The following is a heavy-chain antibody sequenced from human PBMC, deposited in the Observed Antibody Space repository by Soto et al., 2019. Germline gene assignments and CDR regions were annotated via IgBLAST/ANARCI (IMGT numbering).Heavy chain of an antibody. J-gene: IGHJ6*03. CDR2: IYYSGST. D-gene: IGHD2-2*01. CDR3: ARHRRSRTPRAALKGIVVVPAAIYAYYYMDV. V-gene: IGHV4-39*01. CDR1: GGSISSSSYY. Sequence: SETLSLTCTVSGGSISSSSYYWGWIRQPPGKGLEWIGSIYYSGSTYYNPSLKSRVTISVDTSKNQFSLKLSSVTAADTAVYYCARHRRSRTPRAALKGIVVVPAAIYAYYYMDVWGKGTTVTVSS.